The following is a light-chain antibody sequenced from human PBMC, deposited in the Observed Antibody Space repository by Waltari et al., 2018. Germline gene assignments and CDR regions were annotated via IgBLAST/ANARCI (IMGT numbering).Light chain of an antibody. V-gene: IGLV1-40*01. CDR2: GSS. CDR1: GSNIGAGHD. J-gene: IGLJ3*02. CDR3: QSYDTTLSVV. Sequence: QSVLTQPPSVSGAPGQRVPLPCTGSGSNIGAGHDVHWYQQVPRAAPKLLIYGSSSRPLGVPYRFFGSTSGTSASLAITGLQAEDEAVYYCQSYDTTLSVVFGGGTKLTVL.